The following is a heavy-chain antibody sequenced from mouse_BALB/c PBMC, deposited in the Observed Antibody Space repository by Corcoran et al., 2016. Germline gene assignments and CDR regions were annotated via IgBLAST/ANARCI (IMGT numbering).Heavy chain of an antibody. CDR3: ARDHYDGYYGFAY. CDR1: GYSITSGYY. D-gene: IGHD2-3*01. Sequence: DVQLQESGPGLVKPSQSLSLTCSVTGYSITSGYYWNWIRQFPGNKLEWMGYISYDGSNNYNPSLKNRISITRDTSKNQFFLKLNSVTTEDTATYYCARDHYDGYYGFAYWGQGTLVTVSA. CDR2: ISYDGSN. V-gene: IGHV3-6*02. J-gene: IGHJ3*01.